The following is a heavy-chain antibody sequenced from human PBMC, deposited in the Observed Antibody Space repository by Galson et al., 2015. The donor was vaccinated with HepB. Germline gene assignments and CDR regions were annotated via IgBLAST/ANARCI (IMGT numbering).Heavy chain of an antibody. CDR2: IDPSDSYT. D-gene: IGHD2-15*01. Sequence: QSGAEVKKPGESLRISCKGSGSSFTSYWISWVRQMPGKGLEWMGRIDPSDSYTTYTPSFQGHVNISADKSISTAYLQWSSLRASDTAMYYCARMDCSGGSCYSFDPWGQGTLVTVSS. CDR3: ARMDCSGGSCYSFDP. V-gene: IGHV5-10-1*01. J-gene: IGHJ5*02. CDR1: GSSFTSYW.